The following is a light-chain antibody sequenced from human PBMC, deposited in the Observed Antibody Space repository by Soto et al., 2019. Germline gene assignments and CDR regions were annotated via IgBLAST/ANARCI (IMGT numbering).Light chain of an antibody. CDR1: QSLSSGF. V-gene: IGKV3-20*01. CDR3: KQFASFPRT. CDR2: AAS. Sequence: EIVLTQSPGTLSLSPGESGTLSCRASQSLSSGFLAWYQQRPGQAPRLLIYAASSRATGIPDRFSGTGSGTDFPLTISRREPEDFAVYYCKQFASFPRTLAQGTKVEIK. J-gene: IGKJ1*01.